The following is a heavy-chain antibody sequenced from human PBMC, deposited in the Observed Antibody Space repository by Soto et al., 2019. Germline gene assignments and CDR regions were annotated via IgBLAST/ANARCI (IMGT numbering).Heavy chain of an antibody. D-gene: IGHD2-21*01. V-gene: IGHV3-23*01. Sequence: GGSLRLSCAASGFTFSSYAMSWVRQAPGKGLEWVSAISGSGGSTYYADSVKGRFTISRDNSKNTLYLQVDSLTGADTAVYYCASAKAVVIVPLCIWGQGSLVTVSS. CDR1: GFTFSSYA. CDR2: ISGSGGST. CDR3: ASAKAVVIVPLCI. J-gene: IGHJ3*02.